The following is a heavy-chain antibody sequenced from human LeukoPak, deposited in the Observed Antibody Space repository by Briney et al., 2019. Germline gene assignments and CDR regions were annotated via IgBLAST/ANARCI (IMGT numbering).Heavy chain of an antibody. CDR2: IFYSVSS. V-gene: IGHV4-59*01. CDR1: GASISSYY. CDR3: ARTSPDYYYGVDV. Sequence: SETLSLTCTVSGASISSYYWSWIRQPPGKGLEWIGYIFYSVSSNYNPSLKSRVTISRDTSKNQFSLKLSSVTAADTAVYYCARTSPDYYYGVDVWGRGTTVIVSS. J-gene: IGHJ6*02.